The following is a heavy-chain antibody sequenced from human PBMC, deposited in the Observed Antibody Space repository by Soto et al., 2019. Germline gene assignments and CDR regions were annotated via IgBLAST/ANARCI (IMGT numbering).Heavy chain of an antibody. CDR1: GFTFSSYG. V-gene: IGHV3-30*18. CDR3: AKGSAYYDFWSGQTNYYYYGMDV. J-gene: IGHJ6*02. Sequence: LSCAASGFTFSSYGMHWVRQAPGKGLEWVAVISYDGSNKYYADSVKGRFTISRDNSKNTLYLQMNSLRAEDTAVYYCAKGSAYYDFWSGQTNYYYYGMDVWGQGTTVTVSS. D-gene: IGHD3-3*01. CDR2: ISYDGSNK.